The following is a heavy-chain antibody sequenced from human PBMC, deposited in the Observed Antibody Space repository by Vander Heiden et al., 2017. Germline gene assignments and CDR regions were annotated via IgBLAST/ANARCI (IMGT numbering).Heavy chain of an antibody. V-gene: IGHV1-8*01. Sequence: QEQLVQFGAEVKKPGPSVQVACNASGYQFSTQERNWVRQAAGQGLEWVGWMDPKTGNRGYAQKFQGRVTMTTNTSITTAYMELSSLRSEDTAVYYCARYCSSTSCYKFDSWGQGTLVTVSS. J-gene: IGHJ4*02. CDR3: ARYCSSTSCYKFDS. CDR2: MDPKTGNR. D-gene: IGHD2-2*01. CDR1: GYQFSTQE.